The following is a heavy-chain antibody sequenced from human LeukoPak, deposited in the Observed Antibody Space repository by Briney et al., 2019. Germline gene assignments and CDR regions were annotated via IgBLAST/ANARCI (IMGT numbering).Heavy chain of an antibody. Sequence: GGSLRLSCAASGFTFSTYWMTWVRQAPGKGLEWVANIKHDGSEKYYVDSVKGRFTVSRDNAKNSLYLQMYSLRVEDTAVYYCTRDSGRFRLDYWGQGILVTVSS. J-gene: IGHJ4*02. CDR3: TRDSGRFRLDY. CDR2: IKHDGSEK. D-gene: IGHD6-19*01. V-gene: IGHV3-7*01. CDR1: GFTFSTYW.